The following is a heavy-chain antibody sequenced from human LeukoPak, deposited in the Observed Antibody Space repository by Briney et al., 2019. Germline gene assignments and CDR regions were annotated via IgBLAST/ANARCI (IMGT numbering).Heavy chain of an antibody. CDR1: GFTFSSYD. Sequence: GGSLRLSCAASGFTFSSYDMHWVRQTTGKGLEWVSAIGTAGDTYYLGSVKGRFTISREKAKNSLYLQMDSLTAGDTAMYYCARASGYSFGYTFDYWGQGTLVTVSS. CDR2: IGTAGDT. V-gene: IGHV3-13*01. D-gene: IGHD5-18*01. J-gene: IGHJ4*02. CDR3: ARASGYSFGYTFDY.